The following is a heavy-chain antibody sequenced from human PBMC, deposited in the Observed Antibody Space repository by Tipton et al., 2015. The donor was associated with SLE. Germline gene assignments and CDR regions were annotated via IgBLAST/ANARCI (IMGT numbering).Heavy chain of an antibody. CDR2: IYDTETT. V-gene: IGHV4-31*03. D-gene: IGHD1-26*01. CDR1: GGSISSGNYY. J-gene: IGHJ5*02. Sequence: TLSLTCTVSGGSISSGNYYWTWIRQHPGKGLEWIGYIYDTETTYYNPSLKSRVTMSIDRSKNHFSLRLRSVSAADTAIYYCAREVKSGRYDWLDPWGQGTLVTVSS. CDR3: AREVKSGRYDWLDP.